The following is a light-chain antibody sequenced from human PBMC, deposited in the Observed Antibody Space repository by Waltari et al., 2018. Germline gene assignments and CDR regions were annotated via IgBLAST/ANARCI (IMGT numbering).Light chain of an antibody. V-gene: IGLV2-23*02. J-gene: IGLJ3*02. CDR3: CSYAGSFTWV. Sequence: QSALTQPASVSGSPGQSFTNSCTGPSSDVRGYNLVSWYQRHPGKAPKLLIYDVSERPSGVSSRFSGSKSGNTASLTISGIQADDEADYYCCSYAGSFTWVFGGGTKVTVL. CDR2: DVS. CDR1: SSDVRGYNL.